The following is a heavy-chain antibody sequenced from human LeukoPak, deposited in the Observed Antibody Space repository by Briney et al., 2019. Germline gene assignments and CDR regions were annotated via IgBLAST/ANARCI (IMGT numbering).Heavy chain of an antibody. CDR3: ARRIGETDVFDF. CDR2: IYYSGST. D-gene: IGHD2-15*01. V-gene: IGHV4-59*08. CDR1: GGSISSYY. J-gene: IGHJ3*01. Sequence: SETLSLTCTVSGGSISSYYWSWIRQPPGKGLEWIGYIYYSGSTNYNSSLKSRVTISVDTSKNQFSLSLNSVTAADTAMYYCARRIGETDVFDFWGQGTMVTVSS.